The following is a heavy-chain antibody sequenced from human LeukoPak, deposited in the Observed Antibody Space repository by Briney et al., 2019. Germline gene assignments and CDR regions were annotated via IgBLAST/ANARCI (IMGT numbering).Heavy chain of an antibody. J-gene: IGHJ6*02. Sequence: SQTLSLTCVISGDSVSSNSAAWNWLRQSPSRGLEWLGRIFYKSKWFNDYAVSVKSRITINPDTSKNQFSLQLNSVTPEDTAVYYCARETSGWLYHYYGMDVWGQGITVTVSS. CDR3: ARETSGWLYHYYGMDV. CDR1: GDSVSSNSAA. D-gene: IGHD6-19*01. V-gene: IGHV6-1*01. CDR2: IFYKSKWFN.